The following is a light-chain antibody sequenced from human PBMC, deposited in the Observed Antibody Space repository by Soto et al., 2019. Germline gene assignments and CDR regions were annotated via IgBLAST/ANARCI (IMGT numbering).Light chain of an antibody. Sequence: QSVLTQPPSASGTPGQSVTISCSGSSSNIGSNSVNWYQQFPGTASKLLIYNNHQRPSGVPDRFSGSKSGTSASLAISGLQSEDESDYYCAAWDDSLDGPIFGTGTKVTVL. V-gene: IGLV1-44*01. CDR3: AAWDDSLDGPI. CDR2: NNH. CDR1: SSNIGSNS. J-gene: IGLJ1*01.